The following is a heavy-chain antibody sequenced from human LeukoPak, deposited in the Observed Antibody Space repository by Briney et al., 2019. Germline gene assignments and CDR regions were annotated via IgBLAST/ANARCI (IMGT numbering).Heavy chain of an antibody. J-gene: IGHJ4*02. CDR1: GGSISSYY. CDR3: AVGGGLGVDY. V-gene: IGHV4-59*01. CDR2: IYYSGST. D-gene: IGHD3-16*01. Sequence: SETLSLTCTVSGGSISSYYWSWIRQPPGQGLEWIGYIYYSGSTNYNPSLKSRVTISVDTSKNQFSLKLSSVTAADTAVYYCAVGGGLGVDYWGQGTLVTVSS.